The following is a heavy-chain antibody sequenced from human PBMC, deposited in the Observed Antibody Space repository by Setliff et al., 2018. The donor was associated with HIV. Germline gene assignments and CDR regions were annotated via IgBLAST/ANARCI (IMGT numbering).Heavy chain of an antibody. CDR1: GGSIGGFY. CDR3: ARESSGWSTNFDY. D-gene: IGHD6-19*01. CDR2: IYTSGNM. V-gene: IGHV4-4*07. J-gene: IGHJ4*02. Sequence: SETLSLTCTVSGGSIGGFYWNWFRQPAGKGLESLGRIYTSGNMIYNPSLKSRVTMSADTSRNQFSLKLSSVTAADTAVYYCARESSGWSTNFDYWGQGTLVTVSS.